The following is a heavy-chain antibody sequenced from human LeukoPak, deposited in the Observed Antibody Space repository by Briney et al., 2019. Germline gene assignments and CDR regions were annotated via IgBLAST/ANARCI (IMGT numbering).Heavy chain of an antibody. Sequence: GGSLRLSCAASGFTFSSYSMNWVRQAPGKGLEWVSYISSSSSTIYYADSAKGRFTVSRDNAKNSLYLQMNSLRDEDTAVYYCARAEFSSGWYPEWGQGTLVTVSS. D-gene: IGHD6-19*01. J-gene: IGHJ4*02. CDR1: GFTFSSYS. CDR2: ISSSSSTI. V-gene: IGHV3-48*02. CDR3: ARAEFSSGWYPE.